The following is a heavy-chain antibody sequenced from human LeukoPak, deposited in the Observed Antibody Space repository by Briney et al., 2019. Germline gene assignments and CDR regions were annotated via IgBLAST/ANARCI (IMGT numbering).Heavy chain of an antibody. Sequence: PGGSLRLSCVASGFTFSTYAMSWVRQAPGKGLEWVSDISGSGGSTYYADSVKGRFTVSRDNSKNTLYLQMTSLRADDTAVYYCAKGPRQQLVTRFDNWGQGTLVTVSS. J-gene: IGHJ4*02. D-gene: IGHD6-13*01. CDR3: AKGPRQQLVTRFDN. V-gene: IGHV3-23*01. CDR2: ISGSGGST. CDR1: GFTFSTYA.